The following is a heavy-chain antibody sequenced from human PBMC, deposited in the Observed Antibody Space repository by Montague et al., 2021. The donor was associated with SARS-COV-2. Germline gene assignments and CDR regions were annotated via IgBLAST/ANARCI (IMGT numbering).Heavy chain of an antibody. V-gene: IGHV4-34*01. CDR3: ARGAPGY. D-gene: IGHD1-1*01. CDR1: GGSFSDYH. CDR2: INHGGST. Sequence: SETLSLTCAVYGGSFSDYHWTWIRQSSGAGLEWIGQINHGGSTKYNPSLKSRVTISIDTSKKQFSLKLTSVTAADTAVYYCARGAPGYWGQGTLVTVSS. J-gene: IGHJ4*02.